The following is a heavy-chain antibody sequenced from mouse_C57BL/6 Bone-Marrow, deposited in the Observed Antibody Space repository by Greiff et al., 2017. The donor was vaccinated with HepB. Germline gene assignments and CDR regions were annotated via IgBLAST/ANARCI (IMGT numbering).Heavy chain of an antibody. D-gene: IGHD2-10*01. J-gene: IGHJ2*01. CDR3: ARLLLGNFDY. CDR2: IDPSDSYT. V-gene: IGHV1-69*01. CDR1: GYTFTSYW. Sequence: QVQLQQPGAELVMPGASVKLSCKASGYTFTSYWMHWVKQRPGQGLEWIGEIDPSDSYTNSNQKFKGKSTLTVDKSSSTAYMQLSSLTSEDSAVYYCARLLLGNFDYWGQGTTLTVSS.